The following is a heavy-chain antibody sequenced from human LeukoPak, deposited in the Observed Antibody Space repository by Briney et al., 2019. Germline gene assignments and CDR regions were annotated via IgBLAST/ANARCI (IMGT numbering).Heavy chain of an antibody. J-gene: IGHJ6*02. D-gene: IGHD6-13*01. CDR1: GFTFSSYG. Sequence: GGSLRLSCAASGFTFSSYGMHWVRQAPGKGLEWVAVIWYDGSNKYYADSVKGRFTISRDNSKNTLYLQMNSLRAEDTAVYYCARDEPFSNHSSSWYSSYYYYGMDVWGQGTTVTVSS. CDR2: IWYDGSNK. CDR3: ARDEPFSNHSSSWYSSYYYYGMDV. V-gene: IGHV3-33*01.